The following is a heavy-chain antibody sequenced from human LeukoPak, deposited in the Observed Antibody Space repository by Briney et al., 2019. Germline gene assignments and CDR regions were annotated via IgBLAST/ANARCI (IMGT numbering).Heavy chain of an antibody. CDR3: ARYSGSYHTYFDS. Sequence: GASVKVSCKASGYTFSSYYIHWVRQAPGQGLEWMGIINSSGGITTYAQKFEGRVTMTRDTSTSTVDMKLSRLRSEDTAVYYCARYSGSYHTYFDSWGQGTLVTVSS. V-gene: IGHV1-46*01. J-gene: IGHJ4*02. D-gene: IGHD1-26*01. CDR1: GYTFSSYY. CDR2: INSSGGIT.